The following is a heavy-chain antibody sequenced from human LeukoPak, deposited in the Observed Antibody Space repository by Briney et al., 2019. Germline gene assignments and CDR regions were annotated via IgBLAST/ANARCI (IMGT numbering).Heavy chain of an antibody. CDR1: GFTFSSYA. J-gene: IGHJ5*02. CDR2: ISYDGSNK. Sequence: GGSLRLSCAASGFTFSSYAMHWVRQAPGKGLEWVAVISYDGSNKYYADSVKGRFTISRDNSKNTLYLQMNSLRAEDTAVYYCARDVSIVASAWGQGTLVTVSS. D-gene: IGHD2-21*01. V-gene: IGHV3-30-3*01. CDR3: ARDVSIVASA.